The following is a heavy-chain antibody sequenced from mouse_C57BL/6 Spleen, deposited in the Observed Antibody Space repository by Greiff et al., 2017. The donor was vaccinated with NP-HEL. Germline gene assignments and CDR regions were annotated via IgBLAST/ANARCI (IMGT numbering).Heavy chain of an antibody. D-gene: IGHD2-2*01. CDR2: IHPNSGST. V-gene: IGHV1-64*01. CDR3: ARDDGYDVLFAY. Sequence: VQLQQPGAELVKPGASVKLSCKASGYTFTSYWMHWVKQRPGQGLEWIGMIHPNSGSTNYNEKFKSKATLTVDKSSSTAYMQLSSLTSEDSAVYYCARDDGYDVLFAYWGQGTLVTVSA. J-gene: IGHJ3*01. CDR1: GYTFTSYW.